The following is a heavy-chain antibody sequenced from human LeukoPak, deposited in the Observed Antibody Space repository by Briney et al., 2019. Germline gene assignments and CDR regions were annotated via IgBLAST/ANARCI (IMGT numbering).Heavy chain of an antibody. CDR1: GFSFSRYG. D-gene: IGHD2/OR15-2a*01. Sequence: GGSLRFSCVASGFSFSRYGMHWVRQAPGKGLEWVAGMLYDGVNRYYANSVKGRFTVSRDTSESTLYLQMGSLRAEDTAVYYCARAADTHFYGQTWGQGALVTVSS. V-gene: IGHV3-33*05. CDR2: MLYDGVNR. CDR3: ARAADTHFYGQT. J-gene: IGHJ5*01.